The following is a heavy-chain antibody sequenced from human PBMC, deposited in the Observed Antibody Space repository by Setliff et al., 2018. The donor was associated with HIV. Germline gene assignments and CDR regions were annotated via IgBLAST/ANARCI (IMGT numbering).Heavy chain of an antibody. CDR1: GGSISSYY. D-gene: IGHD3-16*01. CDR3: ARSPYDYVWGSYLPLGY. V-gene: IGHV4-4*09. Sequence: PSETLSLTCTVSGGSISSYYWSWIRQPPGKGLEWIGYIYTSGSVNYNPSLNSRVTISVDTSKNQFSLKVNSVTAADTAVYYCARSPYDYVWGSYLPLGYWGQGTLVTVSS. J-gene: IGHJ4*02. CDR2: IYTSGSV.